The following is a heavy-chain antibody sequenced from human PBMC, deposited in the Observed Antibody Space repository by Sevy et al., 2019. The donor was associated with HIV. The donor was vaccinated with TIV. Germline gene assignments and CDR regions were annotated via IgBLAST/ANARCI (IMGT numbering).Heavy chain of an antibody. D-gene: IGHD2-2*01. J-gene: IGHJ6*02. Sequence: GGSLRLSCAASGFTVSSNYMSWVRQAPGKGLEWVSVIYSGGSTYYADSVKGRFTISRDNSKNTLYLQTNSLRAEDTAVYYCARDRIVPAAAYPPTTLNYYYYYGMDVWGQGTTVTVSS. V-gene: IGHV3-53*01. CDR2: IYSGGST. CDR1: GFTVSSNY. CDR3: ARDRIVPAAAYPPTTLNYYYYYGMDV.